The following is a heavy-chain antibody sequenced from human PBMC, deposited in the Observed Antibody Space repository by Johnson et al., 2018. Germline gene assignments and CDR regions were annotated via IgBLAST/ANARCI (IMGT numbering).Heavy chain of an antibody. D-gene: IGHD6-19*01. CDR1: GFMFDDYG. J-gene: IGHJ3*02. Sequence: VQLVQSGGGVVRPGGSLGLSCAASGFMFDDYGMSWVRQGPGKGLEWVSGINWTGGSTGTAASVKGRFTISRDNAKNSLYLQMHSLRAEDTALYYCARAAYSSGWYFGAFDSWGQGTTVTVSS. CDR2: INWTGGST. CDR3: ARAAYSSGWYFGAFDS. V-gene: IGHV3-20*04.